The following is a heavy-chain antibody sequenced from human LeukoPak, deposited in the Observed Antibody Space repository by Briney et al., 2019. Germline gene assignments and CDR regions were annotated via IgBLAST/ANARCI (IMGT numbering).Heavy chain of an antibody. CDR3: AGPLTGYDYVIDY. CDR2: INHSGST. CDR1: GGSFSGYY. J-gene: IGHJ4*02. Sequence: SETLSLTCAVYGGSFSGYYWSWIRQPPGKGLEWIGEINHSGSTNYNPSLKSRVTISVDTSKNQFSLKLSSVTAADTAVYYCAGPLTGYDYVIDYWGQGTLVTVSS. D-gene: IGHD5-12*01. V-gene: IGHV4-34*01.